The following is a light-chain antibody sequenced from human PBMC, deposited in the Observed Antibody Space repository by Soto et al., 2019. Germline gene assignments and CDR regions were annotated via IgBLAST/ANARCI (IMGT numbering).Light chain of an antibody. V-gene: IGKV3-20*01. CDR3: HHYGSSLT. CDR1: QSVSSTY. J-gene: IGKJ4*01. CDR2: CAS. Sequence: ELVLTQSPGTLSLSPGERVTLSCRASQSVSSTYLAWYQQKPGQAPRLLIYCASSRATGIPARFSGSGSGTDFTLTISRLEPEEFAVYYCHHYGSSLTFGGGTTV.